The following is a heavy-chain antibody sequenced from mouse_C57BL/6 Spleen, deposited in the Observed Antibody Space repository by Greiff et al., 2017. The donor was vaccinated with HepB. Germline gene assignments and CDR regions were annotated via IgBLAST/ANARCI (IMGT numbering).Heavy chain of an antibody. V-gene: IGHV5-9-1*02. CDR1: GFTFSSYA. D-gene: IGHD4-1*02. J-gene: IGHJ4*01. CDR2: ISSGGDYI. Sequence: EVKLVESGEGLVKPGGSLKLSCAASGFTFSSYAMSWVRQTPEKRLEWVAYISSGGDYIYYADTVKGRFTISRDNARNTLYLQMSSLKSEDTAMYYCTLNWDGGAMDYWGQGTSVTVSS. CDR3: TLNWDGGAMDY.